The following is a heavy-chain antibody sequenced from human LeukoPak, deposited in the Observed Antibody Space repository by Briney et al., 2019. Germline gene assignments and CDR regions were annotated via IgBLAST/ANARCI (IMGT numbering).Heavy chain of an antibody. CDR2: ISGSGGST. D-gene: IGHD3-22*01. CDR1: GFTFSNYV. CDR3: AKGGGGITMIVVVITTWDY. J-gene: IGHJ4*02. V-gene: IGHV3-23*01. Sequence: GGSLRLSCAASGFTFSNYVMSWVRQAPGKGLEWVSAISGSGGSTYYADSVKGRFTISRDNSKNTLYLQMNSLRAEDTAVYYCAKGGGGITMIVVVITTWDYWGQGTLVTVSS.